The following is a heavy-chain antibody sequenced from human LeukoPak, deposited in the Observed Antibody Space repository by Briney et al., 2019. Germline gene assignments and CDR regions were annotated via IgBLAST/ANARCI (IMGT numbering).Heavy chain of an antibody. CDR3: AKDIQGEQWLPPFDY. CDR1: GVTFSSYS. Sequence: VGSLRLSCAASGVTFSSYSMNWVRQAPGKGLGWVSYICSGSTSIYYADSEKGRFTISRDNSKNTLYLQMNSLRAEDTAVYYCAKDIQGEQWLPPFDYWGQGTLVTVSS. J-gene: IGHJ4*02. D-gene: IGHD6-19*01. V-gene: IGHV3-48*01. CDR2: ICSGSTSI.